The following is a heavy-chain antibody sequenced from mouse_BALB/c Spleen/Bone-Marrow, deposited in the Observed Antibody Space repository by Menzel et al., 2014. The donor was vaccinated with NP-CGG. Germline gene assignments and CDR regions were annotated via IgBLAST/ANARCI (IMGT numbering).Heavy chain of an antibody. CDR2: INPSTGYT. Sequence: QVQLKQSGAELAKPGASVKMSCKASGYTFXSYWMHWVKQRPGQGLEWIGYINPSTGYTEYNQKFKDKATLTADKSSSTAYMQLSSLTSEDSAVYYCARYHYGYDGFAYWGQGTLVTVSA. CDR3: ARYHYGYDGFAY. J-gene: IGHJ3*01. V-gene: IGHV1-7*01. D-gene: IGHD2-2*01. CDR1: GYTFXSYW.